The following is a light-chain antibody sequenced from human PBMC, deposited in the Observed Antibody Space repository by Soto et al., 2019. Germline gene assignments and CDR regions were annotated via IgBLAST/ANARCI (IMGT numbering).Light chain of an antibody. CDR3: QSYDSSLSGWDVV. V-gene: IGLV1-40*01. J-gene: IGLJ2*01. CDR1: SSNIGAGYD. CDR2: GNS. Sequence: QAVVTQPPSVSGAPGQRVTISCTGSSSNIGAGYDVHWYQQLPGTAPKLLIYGNSNRPSGVPDRFSGSKSGTSASLAITGLQAEYEADYYYQSYDSSLSGWDVVFGGGTKLTVL.